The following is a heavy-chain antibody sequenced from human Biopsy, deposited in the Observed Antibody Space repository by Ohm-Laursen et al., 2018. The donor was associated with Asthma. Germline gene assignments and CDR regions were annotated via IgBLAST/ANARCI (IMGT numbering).Heavy chain of an antibody. D-gene: IGHD3-22*01. J-gene: IGHJ3*02. Sequence: SLRLSCTASGFVFSQCGMHWVRQGPGKGLEWVALVSSDGHNKYYEDSVKGRFTISRDNSRNRLYLQINRPTVEDSAVYFCARQSGQDYGDSSGFDIWGQGTKVAVSS. CDR2: VSSDGHNK. CDR3: ARQSGQDYGDSSGFDI. CDR1: GFVFSQCG. V-gene: IGHV3-30*03.